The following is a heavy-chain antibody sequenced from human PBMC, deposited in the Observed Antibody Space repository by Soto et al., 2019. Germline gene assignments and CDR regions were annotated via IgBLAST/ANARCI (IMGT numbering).Heavy chain of an antibody. CDR1: GFPFSSYA. V-gene: IGHV3-23*01. Sequence: GSLRLSCVASGFPFSSYAMSWVRQTPEKGLEWVSGISCSGGRTYYADSVKGRFTISRDNSNNTLSLQMHSLRVEDTAVYFCAKGGYYSLFDIWGQGTMVTVSS. CDR2: ISCSGGRT. D-gene: IGHD2-15*01. J-gene: IGHJ3*02. CDR3: AKGGYYSLFDI.